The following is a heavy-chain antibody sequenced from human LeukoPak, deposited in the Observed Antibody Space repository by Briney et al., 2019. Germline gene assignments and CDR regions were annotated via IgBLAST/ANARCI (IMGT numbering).Heavy chain of an antibody. Sequence: GGSLRLSWAASGFTFISYSMNWVRQAPGKGLEWVSSISNSSPNIYYADSVKGRFTISRDNDKNSLYLQMNSLRAEDTAVYYCARDAVVVVAASGPGYYFDYWGQGTLVTVSS. D-gene: IGHD2-15*01. CDR2: ISNSSPNI. CDR3: ARDAVVVVAASGPGYYFDY. J-gene: IGHJ4*02. V-gene: IGHV3-21*01. CDR1: GFTFISYS.